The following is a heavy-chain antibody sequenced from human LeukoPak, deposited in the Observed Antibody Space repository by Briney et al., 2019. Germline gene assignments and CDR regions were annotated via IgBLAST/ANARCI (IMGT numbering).Heavy chain of an antibody. J-gene: IGHJ4*02. CDR3: ARGGAYSSSPVDY. CDR2: IYYSGST. Sequence: SETLSLTCAVSGGSISSGGYSWSWIRQPPGKGLEWIGYIYYSGSTNYNPSLKSRVTISVDTSKNQFSLKLSSVTAADTAVYYCARGGAYSSSPVDYWGQGTLVTVSS. CDR1: GGSISSGGYS. D-gene: IGHD6-13*01. V-gene: IGHV4-61*08.